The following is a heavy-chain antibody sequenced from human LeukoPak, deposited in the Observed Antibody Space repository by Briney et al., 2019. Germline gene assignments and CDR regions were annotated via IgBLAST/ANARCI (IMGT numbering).Heavy chain of an antibody. CDR3: ARVTDDYGDYESDY. CDR2: MNPNSGNT. V-gene: IGHV1-8*03. J-gene: IGHJ4*02. Sequence: GASVKVSCKASGYTFTSYDINWVRQATGQGLEWMGWMNPNSGNTGYAQKFQGRVTITRNTSISTAYMELSSLRSEDTAVYYCARVTDDYGDYESDYWGQGTLVTVSS. CDR1: GYTFTSYD. D-gene: IGHD4-17*01.